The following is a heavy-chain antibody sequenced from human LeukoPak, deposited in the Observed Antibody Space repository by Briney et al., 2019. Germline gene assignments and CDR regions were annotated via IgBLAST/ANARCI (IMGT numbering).Heavy chain of an antibody. CDR2: INQGGTVK. Sequence: PGGSLRLSCAASGFSFRDFWMTWVRQAPGKGLEWLANINQGGTVKYYVDSVKGRFTISRDYAKSSLYLQMNSLRDEDTAVYYCARFGYSGWNLEYWGQGTLVTVSS. D-gene: IGHD5-12*01. J-gene: IGHJ4*02. V-gene: IGHV3-7*01. CDR3: ARFGYSGWNLEY. CDR1: GFSFRDFW.